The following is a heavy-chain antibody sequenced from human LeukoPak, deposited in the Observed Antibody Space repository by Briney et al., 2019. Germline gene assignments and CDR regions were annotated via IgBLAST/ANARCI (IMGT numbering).Heavy chain of an antibody. Sequence: PSQTLSLTCAVYGGSFSGYYWSWISPPPGKGLEWIGEINHSGSTNYNPSLKSRVPISGDTSKNQFSLKLSSVTAADTAVYYCARGHRDYDILTGYYYNYWGQGTLVTVSS. D-gene: IGHD3-9*01. J-gene: IGHJ4*02. CDR3: ARGHRDYDILTGYYYNY. CDR1: GGSFSGYY. CDR2: INHSGST. V-gene: IGHV4-34*01.